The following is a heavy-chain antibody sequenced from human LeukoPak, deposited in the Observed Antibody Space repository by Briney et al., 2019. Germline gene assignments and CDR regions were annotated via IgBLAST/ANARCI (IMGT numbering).Heavy chain of an antibody. CDR1: GFTFSDYY. CDR3: ASVGSGSYPFDY. V-gene: IGHV3-11*06. D-gene: IGHD3-10*01. CDR2: ISSSSSHI. J-gene: IGHJ4*02. Sequence: GGSLRLSCVASGFTFSDYYMTWMRQAPGKGLEWISYISSSSSHINYADSVKGRFTISRDNAKNSLFLQMNSLRAEDTALYYCASVGSGSYPFDYWGQGTLVTVSS.